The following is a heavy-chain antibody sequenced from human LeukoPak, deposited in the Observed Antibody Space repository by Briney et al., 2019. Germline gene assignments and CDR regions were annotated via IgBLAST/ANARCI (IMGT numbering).Heavy chain of an antibody. D-gene: IGHD3-22*01. J-gene: IGHJ4*02. CDR3: AREGGYDSSGYYGYYYFDY. CDR2: ITWNSGKI. CDR1: GFTFDDYA. V-gene: IGHV3-9*01. Sequence: GGSLRLSCAASGFTFDDYAMHWVRQAPGKGPEWVSGITWNSGKIGYADSVKGRFTISRDNAKNSLYLQMNSLRAEDTAVYYCAREGGYDSSGYYGYYYFDYWGQGTLVTVSS.